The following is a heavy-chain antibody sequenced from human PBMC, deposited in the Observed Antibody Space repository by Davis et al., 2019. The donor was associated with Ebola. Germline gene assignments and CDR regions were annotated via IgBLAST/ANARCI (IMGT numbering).Heavy chain of an antibody. CDR2: TYYSGSA. J-gene: IGHJ5*02. D-gene: IGHD2-15*01. Sequence: MPSETLSLTCTVSAGSISNYYWSWIRQPPGKGLEWIGSTYYSGSANNNPSLKSRVTISVDTSKNQFSLKLSSVTAADTAVYYCARDCSGSTCYSSGNWFDPWGQGTLVTVSS. CDR3: ARDCSGSTCYSSGNWFDP. CDR1: AGSISNYY. V-gene: IGHV4-59*01.